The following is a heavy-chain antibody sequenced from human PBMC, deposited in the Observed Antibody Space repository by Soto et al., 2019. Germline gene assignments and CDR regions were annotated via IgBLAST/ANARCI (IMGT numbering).Heavy chain of an antibody. Sequence: ASVKVSCKASGYTFSSYYMHWVRQAPGQGLEWMGIIDPSGNRTIYAQKFQGRVTMTRDTSTNTVFMELSSLRSEDTAVYYCTSRGEQQLLNYYYFGMDVWGQGTTVTVSS. CDR1: GYTFSSYY. CDR3: TSRGEQQLLNYYYFGMDV. J-gene: IGHJ6*02. V-gene: IGHV1-46*03. D-gene: IGHD6-13*01. CDR2: IDPSGNRT.